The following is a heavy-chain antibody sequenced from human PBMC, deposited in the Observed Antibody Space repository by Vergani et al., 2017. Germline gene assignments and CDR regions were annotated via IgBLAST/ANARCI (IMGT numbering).Heavy chain of an antibody. CDR3: ARSRYNWDLDP. D-gene: IGHD1-20*01. CDR1: GYTFTSYG. CDR2: ISGYNGNT. V-gene: IGHV1-18*04. Sequence: QVQLVQSGAEVKKPGASVKVSCKASGYTFTSYGISWVRQAPGQGLEWMGWISGYNGNTNYAQKFQGRVTMTTDRSTSTVYMELRSLRSDDTAVYYCARSRYNWDLDPWGQGTLVTVSS. J-gene: IGHJ5*02.